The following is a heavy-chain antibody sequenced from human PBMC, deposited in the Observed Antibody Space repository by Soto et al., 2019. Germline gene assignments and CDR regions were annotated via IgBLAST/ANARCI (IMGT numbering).Heavy chain of an antibody. CDR3: ARDQGITVTYYYGMYV. V-gene: IGHV3-30-3*01. Sequence: QVQLVESGGGVVQPGRSLRLSCAASGFTFSSYAMHWVRQAPGKGLEWVAVISYDGSNKYYADSVKGRFTISRDNSKNTLYLQMNSLRAEDTAVYYCARDQGITVTYYYGMYVWGQGTTVTVSS. D-gene: IGHD4-4*01. J-gene: IGHJ6*02. CDR2: ISYDGSNK. CDR1: GFTFSSYA.